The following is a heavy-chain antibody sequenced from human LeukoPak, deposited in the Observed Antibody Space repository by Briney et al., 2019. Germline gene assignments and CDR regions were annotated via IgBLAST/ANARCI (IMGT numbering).Heavy chain of an antibody. CDR3: ASRGIAVPFFDY. V-gene: IGHV3-7*03. J-gene: IGHJ4*02. Sequence: GGSLRLSCAASGFTFSSYWMSWVRQAPGKGLEWVANIKQDGSEKYYVDSVKGRFTISRDNAENSLYLQMNSLRAEDTAVYYCASRGIAVPFFDYWAQGPLATVPS. D-gene: IGHD6-19*01. CDR2: IKQDGSEK. CDR1: GFTFSSYW.